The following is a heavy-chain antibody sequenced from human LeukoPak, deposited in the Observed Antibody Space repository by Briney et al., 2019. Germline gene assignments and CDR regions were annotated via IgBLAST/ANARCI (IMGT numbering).Heavy chain of an antibody. D-gene: IGHD6-19*01. V-gene: IGHV3-30*18. J-gene: IGHJ4*02. CDR3: AKEPIIAVAGLS. Sequence: GGSLRLSCAASGFTFSSYGMHWVRQAPGKGLEWVAVIPYDGSNKYYADSVKGRFTISRDNSKNTLYLQMNSLRAEDTAVYYCAKEPIIAVAGLSWGQGTLVTVSS. CDR2: IPYDGSNK. CDR1: GFTFSSYG.